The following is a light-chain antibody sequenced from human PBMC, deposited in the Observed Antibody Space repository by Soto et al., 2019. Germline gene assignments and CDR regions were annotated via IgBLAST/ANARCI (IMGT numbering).Light chain of an antibody. J-gene: IGLJ2*01. CDR3: GTWDGSLSAVV. CDR2: YNN. V-gene: IGLV1-51*01. Sequence: QSVLTQPPSVSAAPGQKVTISCSGSSSNIGNNYVSWYQQLPGTAPKLLIYYNNKRPSGIPDRFSGSKSGTSATLGITGLQTGDEADYYCGTWDGSLSAVVFGGGTKLTVL. CDR1: SSNIGNNY.